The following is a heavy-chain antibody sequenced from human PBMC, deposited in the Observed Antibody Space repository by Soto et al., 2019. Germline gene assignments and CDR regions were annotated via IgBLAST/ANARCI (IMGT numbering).Heavy chain of an antibody. Sequence: GGYLRLSCAASGFTFSSYWMHWVRQAPGKGLVWVSRINSDGSSTSYADTVKGRFTISRDNAKNTLYLQMNSLRAEDTAVYYCAREVYSSSWYSAFDIWGQGTMVTVSS. J-gene: IGHJ3*02. D-gene: IGHD6-13*01. V-gene: IGHV3-74*01. CDR1: GFTFSSYW. CDR3: AREVYSSSWYSAFDI. CDR2: INSDGSST.